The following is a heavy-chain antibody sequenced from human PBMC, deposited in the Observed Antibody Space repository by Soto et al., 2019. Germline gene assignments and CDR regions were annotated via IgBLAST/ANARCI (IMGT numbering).Heavy chain of an antibody. CDR1: GGTFSSYA. D-gene: IGHD2-2*01. Sequence: SVTVSCKASGGTFSSYAISWVRQAPGHGLEWMGGIIPIFGTANYAQKFQGRVTITADESTSTAYMELSSLRSEDTAVYYCARDGLGYCSSTSCYFGYAFDIWGQGTMVTVSS. CDR2: IIPIFGTA. V-gene: IGHV1-69*13. CDR3: ARDGLGYCSSTSCYFGYAFDI. J-gene: IGHJ3*02.